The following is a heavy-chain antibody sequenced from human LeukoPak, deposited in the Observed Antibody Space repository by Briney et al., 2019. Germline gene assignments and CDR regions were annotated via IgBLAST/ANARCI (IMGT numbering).Heavy chain of an antibody. Sequence: GGSLRLSCSASGFTFSSYWMHWVRRAPGKGLVWVSRINSDGSSTSYADSVKGRFTISRDNAKNTLYLQMNSLRAEDTAVYYCAKTTWPAYFDYWGQGTLVTVSS. D-gene: IGHD4-17*01. CDR2: INSDGSST. J-gene: IGHJ4*02. V-gene: IGHV3-74*01. CDR3: AKTTWPAYFDY. CDR1: GFTFSSYW.